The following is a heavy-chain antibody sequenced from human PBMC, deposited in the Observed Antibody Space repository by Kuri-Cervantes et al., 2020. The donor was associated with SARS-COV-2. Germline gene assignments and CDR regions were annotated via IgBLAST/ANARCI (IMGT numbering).Heavy chain of an antibody. CDR3: ARLRRHNDGWFATGYYMDV. CDR2: INYSGTT. Sequence: SQTLSLTCGVYGGSFSNFLWDWVRQPPGKGLEWIGEINYSGTTNYNPSLKSRVTISVDPSKNLFSLNLTSATAADTAMYYCARLRRHNDGWFATGYYMDVWGKGTTVTVSS. D-gene: IGHD6-19*01. CDR1: GGSFSNFL. J-gene: IGHJ6*03. V-gene: IGHV4-34*01.